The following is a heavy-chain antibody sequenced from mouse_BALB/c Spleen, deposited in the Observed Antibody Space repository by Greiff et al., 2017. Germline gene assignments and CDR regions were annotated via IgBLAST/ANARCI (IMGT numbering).Heavy chain of an antibody. CDR3: ARKSHVSSPYWYFDV. D-gene: IGHD1-1*01. CDR1: GFSLTSYG. V-gene: IGHV2-2*02. Sequence: VQLQQSGPGLVQPSQSLSITCTVSGFSLTSYGVHWVSQSPGKGLEWLGVIWSGGSTDYNAAFISRLSISKDNSKSQVFFKMNSLQANDTAIYYCARKSHVSSPYWYFDVWGAGTTVTVSS. J-gene: IGHJ1*01. CDR2: IWSGGST.